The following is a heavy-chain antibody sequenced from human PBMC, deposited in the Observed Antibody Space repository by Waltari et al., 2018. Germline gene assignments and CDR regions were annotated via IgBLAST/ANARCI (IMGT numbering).Heavy chain of an antibody. CDR2: INHSGST. Sequence: QVQLQESGPGLVKPSETLSLTCTVSGGSISSHYWSWIRQPPGKGLEWIGEINHSGSTNYNPSLKSRVTISVDTSKNQFSLKLSSVTAADTAVYYCARLMIVVAKGYFDYWGQGTLVTVSS. J-gene: IGHJ4*02. CDR1: GGSISSHY. CDR3: ARLMIVVAKGYFDY. V-gene: IGHV4-59*11. D-gene: IGHD3-22*01.